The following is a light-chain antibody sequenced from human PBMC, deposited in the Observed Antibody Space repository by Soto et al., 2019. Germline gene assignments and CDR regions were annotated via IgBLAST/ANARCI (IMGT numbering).Light chain of an antibody. CDR2: DIS. CDR1: QTVSRN. CDR3: QQYNNWPS. J-gene: IGKJ5*01. V-gene: IGKV3-15*01. Sequence: EVVMTQSPATLSVSPREIATLSCRASQTVSRNLAWYQQRPVQAPRLLLYDISNRATGVPARFSGRWSETEFTITIRSLQSEDFAVYVCQQYNNWPSVGKGPRLEIK.